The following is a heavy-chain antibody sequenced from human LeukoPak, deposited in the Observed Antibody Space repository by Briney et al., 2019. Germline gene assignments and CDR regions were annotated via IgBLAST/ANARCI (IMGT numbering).Heavy chain of an antibody. J-gene: IGHJ4*02. D-gene: IGHD5-18*01. CDR3: ARERNTAMVS. CDR1: GGSISSYY. Sequence: SETLSLTCTVSGGSISSYYWSWIRQPPGKGLEWIGYIYYSGSTNYNPFLKSRVTISVDTSKNQFSLKLSSVTAADTAVYYCARERNTAMVSWGQGTLVTVSS. V-gene: IGHV4-59*01. CDR2: IYYSGST.